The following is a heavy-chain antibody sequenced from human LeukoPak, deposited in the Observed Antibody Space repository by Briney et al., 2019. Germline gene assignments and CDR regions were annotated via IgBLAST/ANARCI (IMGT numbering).Heavy chain of an antibody. V-gene: IGHV4-4*07. J-gene: IGHJ4*02. D-gene: IGHD6-19*01. Sequence: SETLSLTCTVSGGSISSYYWSWLRQPAGKGLEWIGRIYTSGSTNYNPSLKSRVTMSVDTSENQFSLRLSSVTAADTAVYYCARGPVLAVAGHYYFDFWGQGTLVTVSS. CDR2: IYTSGST. CDR1: GGSISSYY. CDR3: ARGPVLAVAGHYYFDF.